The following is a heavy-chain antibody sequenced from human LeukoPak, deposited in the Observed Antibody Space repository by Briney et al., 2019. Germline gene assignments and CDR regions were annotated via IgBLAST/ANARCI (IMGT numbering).Heavy chain of an antibody. J-gene: IGHJ3*02. CDR3: ARKVGDYIGFDAFDI. D-gene: IGHD3-3*01. Sequence: SETLSLTCTVSGGSISSSSYYWGWIRQAPGKGLEWIGSLHYSGSTYYNPSLKSRVTISVDTSKNQFSLELSSVTAADTAVYYCARKVGDYIGFDAFDIWGQGTMVTVSS. CDR2: LHYSGST. V-gene: IGHV4-39*07. CDR1: GGSISSSSYY.